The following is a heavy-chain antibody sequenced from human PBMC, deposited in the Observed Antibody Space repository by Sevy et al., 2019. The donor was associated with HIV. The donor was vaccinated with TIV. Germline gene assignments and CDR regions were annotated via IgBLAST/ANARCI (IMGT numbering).Heavy chain of an antibody. Sequence: GGSLRLSCAASGFTFSSYGMHWVRQAPGKGLEWVAVISYDGSNKYYADSVKGRFTISRDNSKNTLYLQMNSLRAEDTAVYYCAKDLRDIVVVPAAAVSEAGYYYYGMDVWGQGTTVTVSS. V-gene: IGHV3-30*18. CDR3: AKDLRDIVVVPAAAVSEAGYYYYGMDV. CDR1: GFTFSSYG. D-gene: IGHD2-2*01. CDR2: ISYDGSNK. J-gene: IGHJ6*02.